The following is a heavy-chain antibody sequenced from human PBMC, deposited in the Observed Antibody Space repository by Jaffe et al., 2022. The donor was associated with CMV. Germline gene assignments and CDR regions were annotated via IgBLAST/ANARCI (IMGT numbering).Heavy chain of an antibody. V-gene: IGHV4-59*01. CDR2: LSNTGTT. J-gene: IGHJ4*02. Sequence: QVQLQESGPGLVKPSETLSLTCTVSGGSIRGYYWTWIRQPPGKDLDWIGHLSNTGTTDYNPSFKSRVTISGDTSKNQFSLNLRSVSAADTAVYYCARALPSKTFDYWGQGALVTVSS. D-gene: IGHD6-6*01. CDR3: ARALPSKTFDY. CDR1: GGSIRGYY.